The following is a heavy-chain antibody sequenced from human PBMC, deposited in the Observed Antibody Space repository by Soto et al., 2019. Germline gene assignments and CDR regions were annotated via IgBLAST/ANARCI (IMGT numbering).Heavy chain of an antibody. D-gene: IGHD2-8*02. CDR2: IFYSGST. J-gene: IGHJ4*02. CDR1: GDSISTHY. CDR3: ARDKITGLFDY. Sequence: PSETLSLTCTVSGDSISTHYWSWIRQPPGKGLEWIGYIFYSGSTNYNPSLKSRVTISIDTAKNQFSLKLGSVTAADTAVYYCARDKITGLFDYWGQGTLVTVSS. V-gene: IGHV4-59*11.